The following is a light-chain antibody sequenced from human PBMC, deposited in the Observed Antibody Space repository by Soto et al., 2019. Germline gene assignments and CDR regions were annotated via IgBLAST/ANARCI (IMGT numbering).Light chain of an antibody. J-gene: IGKJ3*01. CDR3: QQYGSSLFT. CDR2: GAS. Sequence: EIVLTQSPGTLSLSPGERATLTCRASQSVSSSYLAWYQQKPGQAPRLLIYGASSRATGIPDRFSGSGSGXDFTLXISRLEPEDFAVYXCQQYGSSLFTFGPGTKVDIK. CDR1: QSVSSSY. V-gene: IGKV3-20*01.